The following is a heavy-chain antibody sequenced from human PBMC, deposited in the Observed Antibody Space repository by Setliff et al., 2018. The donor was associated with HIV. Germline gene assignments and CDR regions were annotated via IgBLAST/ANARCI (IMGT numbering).Heavy chain of an antibody. J-gene: IGHJ4*02. CDR1: GFSFSNYA. CDR2: ISYDGNNK. D-gene: IGHD3-16*01. V-gene: IGHV3-30*03. Sequence: HPGGSLRLSCVVSGFSFSNYAMHWVHHIPEKGLQWVAVISYDGNNKYYADSVKGRFNISRDDSENTLHLQMDNLAIEDTAIYYCASGEYFNTWGVMRNWGQGTLVTVSS. CDR3: ASGEYFNTWGVMRN.